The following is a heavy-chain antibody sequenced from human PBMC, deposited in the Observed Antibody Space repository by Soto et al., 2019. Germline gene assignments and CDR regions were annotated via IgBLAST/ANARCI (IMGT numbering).Heavy chain of an antibody. J-gene: IGHJ4*02. CDR3: ARSFGWYAIDQ. CDR1: GASISSEQS. Sequence: QMQLQESGPGLVKPSVTLSLTCAVSGASISSEQSWSWVLQPPGKGLEWIGEIHHSGSTNNNPSLKRRVTMSVDKSKNQFSLTLSSVTAADTAGYYCARSFGWYAIDQWGQGTLVIVSS. D-gene: IGHD6-19*01. CDR2: IHHSGST. V-gene: IGHV4-4*02.